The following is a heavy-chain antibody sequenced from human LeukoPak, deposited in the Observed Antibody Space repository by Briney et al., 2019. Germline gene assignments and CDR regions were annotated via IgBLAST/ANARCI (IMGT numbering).Heavy chain of an antibody. CDR2: IYPGDSDT. CDR1: GYTFSSYW. D-gene: IGHD2-8*02. CDR3: ARSTGATGPVDY. Sequence: HGEPLKISCKVSGYTFSSYWIGWVRQMPGKGLEWMGIIYPGDSDTRYSPSFQGQVTISADKSITTAYLQWNSLKASDTAMYYCARSTGATGPVDYWGQGTLVTV. J-gene: IGHJ4*02. V-gene: IGHV5-51*01.